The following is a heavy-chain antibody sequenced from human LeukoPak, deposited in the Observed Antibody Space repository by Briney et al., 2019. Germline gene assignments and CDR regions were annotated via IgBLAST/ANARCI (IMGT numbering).Heavy chain of an antibody. J-gene: IGHJ1*01. CDR2: INPNSGGT. D-gene: IGHD6-13*01. CDR3: ARGYPLSTTAAGTYFQH. CDR1: GYTFTSYY. V-gene: IGHV1-2*02. Sequence: GASVKVSCKASGYTFTSYYMHWVRQAPGQGLEWMGWINPNSGGTNYAQKFQGRVTMTRDTSISTAYVELSRLRSDDTAVYYCARGYPLSTTAAGTYFQHWGQGTLVTVSS.